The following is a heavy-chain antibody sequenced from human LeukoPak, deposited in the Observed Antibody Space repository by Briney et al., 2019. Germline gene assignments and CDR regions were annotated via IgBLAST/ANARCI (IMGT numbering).Heavy chain of an antibody. V-gene: IGHV4-30-4*01. D-gene: IGHD4-11*01. CDR1: GGSISSGDYY. Sequence: SQTLPLTCTVSGGSISSGDYYWSWIRQPPGKGLEWIGYIYYSGSTYYNPSLKSRVTISVDTSKNQFSLKLSSVTAADTAVYYCARDDYNNYYYGMDVWGQGTTVTVSS. CDR3: ARDDYNNYYYGMDV. CDR2: IYYSGST. J-gene: IGHJ6*02.